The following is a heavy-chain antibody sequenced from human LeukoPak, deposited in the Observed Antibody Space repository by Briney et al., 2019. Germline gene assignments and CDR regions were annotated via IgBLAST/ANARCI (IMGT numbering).Heavy chain of an antibody. D-gene: IGHD1-26*01. CDR2: IYPGDSDT. J-gene: IGHJ3*02. CDR3: ARLDPKSGSPEAFDI. Sequence: GESLKISCKGSGYSFTSYWIGWVRQMPGKGLEWMGIIYPGDSDTRYSLSFQGQVTISADKSISTAYLQWSSLKASDTAMYYCARLDPKSGSPEAFDIRGQGTMVTGSS. CDR1: GYSFTSYW. V-gene: IGHV5-51*01.